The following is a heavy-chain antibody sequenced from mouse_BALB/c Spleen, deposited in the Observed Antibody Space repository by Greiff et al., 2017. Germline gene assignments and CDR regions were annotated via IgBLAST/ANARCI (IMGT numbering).Heavy chain of an antibody. J-gene: IGHJ3*01. CDR3: ARHYYGSSYAWFAY. Sequence: LVESGAELMKPGASVKISCKATGYTFSSYWIEWVKQRPGHGLEWIGEILPGSGSTNYNEKFKGKATFTADTSSNTAYMQLSSLTSEDSAVYYCARHYYGSSYAWFAYWGQGTLVTVSA. CDR1: GYTFSSYW. V-gene: IGHV1-9*01. CDR2: ILPGSGST. D-gene: IGHD1-1*01.